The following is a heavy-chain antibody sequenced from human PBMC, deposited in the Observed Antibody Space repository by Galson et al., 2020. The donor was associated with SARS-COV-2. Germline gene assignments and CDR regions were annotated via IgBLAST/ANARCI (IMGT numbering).Heavy chain of an antibody. Sequence: ASVKVSCQASGYSFTGYYMHWVRQAPGQGLEWMGWINPNSGSTSYAQNFQDRVTMTRDTSINTAYMELSRLRSDDMAVYYCAKGTLHYYNSGSYRFDSWGQGTLVTVSS. CDR2: INPNSGST. D-gene: IGHD3-10*01. CDR1: GYSFTGYY. J-gene: IGHJ4*02. CDR3: AKGTLHYYNSGSYRFDS. V-gene: IGHV1-2*02.